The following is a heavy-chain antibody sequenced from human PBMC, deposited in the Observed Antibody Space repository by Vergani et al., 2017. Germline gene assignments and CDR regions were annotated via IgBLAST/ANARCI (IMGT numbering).Heavy chain of an antibody. CDR3: AIQLRRRLRIAARPRWFDP. CDR1: GGTFSSYA. D-gene: IGHD6-6*01. CDR2: IIPIFGTA. V-gene: IGHV1-69*01. J-gene: IGHJ5*02. Sequence: QVQLVQSGAEVKKPGSSVKVSCKASGGTFSSYAISWVRQAPGQGLEWMGGIIPIFGTANYAQKFQGRVTITADESTSTAYVELSSLRSEDTAVYYCAIQLRRRLRIAARPRWFDPWGQGTLVTVSS.